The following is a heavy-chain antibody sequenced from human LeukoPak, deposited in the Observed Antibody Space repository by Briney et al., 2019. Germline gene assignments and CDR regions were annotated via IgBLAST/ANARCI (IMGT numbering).Heavy chain of an antibody. D-gene: IGHD2-15*01. CDR2: IIPIFGTA. Sequence: SVKVSCKASGYTVTSYGISWVRQAPGQGLEWMGGIIPIFGTANYAQKFQGRVTITADESTSTAYMELSSLRSEDTAVYYCAREGCSGGSCYSGSDYYYGMDVWGQGTTVTVSS. V-gene: IGHV1-69*13. CDR1: GYTVTSYG. J-gene: IGHJ6*02. CDR3: AREGCSGGSCYSGSDYYYGMDV.